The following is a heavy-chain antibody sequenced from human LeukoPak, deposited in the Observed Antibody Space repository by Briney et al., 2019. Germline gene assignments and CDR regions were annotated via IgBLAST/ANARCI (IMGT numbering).Heavy chain of an antibody. CDR1: GGSISSSSYY. CDR3: ARRSGRIVDY. CDR2: IYYSGST. V-gene: IGHV4-39*01. J-gene: IGHJ4*02. Sequence: SETLSLTCTVSGGSISSSSYYWGWIRQPPGKGLEWIGSIYYSGSTYYNPSLKSRVTISVDTSKNQFSLKLCSVTAADTAVYYCARRSGRIVDYWGQGTLVTVSS. D-gene: IGHD2-15*01.